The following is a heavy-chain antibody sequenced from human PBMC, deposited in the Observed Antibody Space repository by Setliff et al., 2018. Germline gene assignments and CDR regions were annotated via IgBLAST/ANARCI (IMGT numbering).Heavy chain of an antibody. Sequence: QTLSLTCTVSGDSISSRTNYWSWIRQPAGEGLEWIGHTYTSWSTNYNPSLKSRVSMSLDTSKNQFSLKLSSVTAADTAVYYCARDRVVVLAGRRGFYFDYWGQGTLVTVSS. D-gene: IGHD2-15*01. J-gene: IGHJ4*02. CDR1: GDSISSRTNY. V-gene: IGHV4-61*09. CDR3: ARDRVVVLAGRRGFYFDY. CDR2: TYTSWST.